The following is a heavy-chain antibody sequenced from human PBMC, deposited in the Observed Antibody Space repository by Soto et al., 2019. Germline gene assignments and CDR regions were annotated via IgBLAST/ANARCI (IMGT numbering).Heavy chain of an antibody. D-gene: IGHD2-2*01. V-gene: IGHV3-7*04. Sequence: GGSLRLSCVGSGFTFSRNWMTWVRQAPGKGLEWVGNIRQDGSEKNYVDSVRGRFTISRDNAKNSLYLQMNSLRAEDTAVYYCAREIVVARGASYFDYWGPGTLVTVSS. CDR2: IRQDGSEK. CDR1: GFTFSRNW. J-gene: IGHJ4*02. CDR3: AREIVVARGASYFDY.